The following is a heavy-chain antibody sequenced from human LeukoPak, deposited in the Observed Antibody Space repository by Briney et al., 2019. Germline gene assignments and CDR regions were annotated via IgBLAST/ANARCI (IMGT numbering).Heavy chain of an antibody. CDR1: GFTVSFNY. CDR2: IYSGGST. CDR3: ARAQWRTYSYYYMDV. D-gene: IGHD6-19*01. Sequence: GGSLRLSCAASGFTVSFNYMSWVRQAPGKGLEWISVIYSGGSTYYADSVKGRFTISRDDSKNTLYLQMNSLRAEDTAIYYCARAQWRTYSYYYMDVRGKGTTVTVSS. V-gene: IGHV3-53*01. J-gene: IGHJ6*03.